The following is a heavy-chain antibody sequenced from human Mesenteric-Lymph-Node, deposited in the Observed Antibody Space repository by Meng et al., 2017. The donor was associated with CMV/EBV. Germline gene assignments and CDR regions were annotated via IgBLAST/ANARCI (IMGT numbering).Heavy chain of an antibody. CDR3: ARGSDIPVNNY. CDR2: INHKGVP. D-gene: IGHD2-15*01. V-gene: IGHV4-34*01. Sequence: QVQLQQWGAGLLKPSEPLSLTCAVYGGSFSGYYWSWIRQPPGKGLEWMGEINHKGVPNYNPSLKSRVTISLDRSKNQFSLKLSSVTAEDTAVYYCARGSDIPVNNYWGQGTLVTVSS. CDR1: GGSFSGYY. J-gene: IGHJ4*02.